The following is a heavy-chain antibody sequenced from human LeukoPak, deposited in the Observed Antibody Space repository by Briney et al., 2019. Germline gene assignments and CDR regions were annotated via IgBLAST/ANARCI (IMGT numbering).Heavy chain of an antibody. Sequence: GGSLRLSCAAFEFTFSAYPMSWVRQAPGKGLEWVSGITGSGGSRYYADSVKGRFTISRDNSNNMLYLQMNSLRAEDTALYYCAKDLSITGTYREVGVSDYWGRGTRVTISS. CDR3: AKDLSITGTYREVGVSDY. V-gene: IGHV3-23*01. J-gene: IGHJ4*02. CDR1: EFTFSAYP. D-gene: IGHD1-7*01. CDR2: ITGSGGSR.